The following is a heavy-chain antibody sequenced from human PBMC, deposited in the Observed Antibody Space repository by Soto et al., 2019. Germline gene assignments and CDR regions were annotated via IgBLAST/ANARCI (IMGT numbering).Heavy chain of an antibody. CDR3: AREGGYSYGPGWFDP. CDR1: GFTVSSNY. J-gene: IGHJ5*02. CDR2: IYCGGST. D-gene: IGHD5-18*01. Sequence: EVQLVESGGGLIQPGGSLRLSCAASGFTVSSNYMSWVRQAPGKGLEWVSVIYCGGSTYYADSVKGRFTISRDNSKNTLYLQMNSLRAEDTAVYYCAREGGYSYGPGWFDPWGQGTLVTVSS. V-gene: IGHV3-53*01.